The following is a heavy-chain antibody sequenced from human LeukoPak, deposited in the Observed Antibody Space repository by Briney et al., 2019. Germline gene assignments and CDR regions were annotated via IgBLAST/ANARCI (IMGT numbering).Heavy chain of an antibody. CDR2: FSGSGGNT. V-gene: IGHV3-23*01. D-gene: IGHD6-13*01. Sequence: GGSLRLSCAASGFTFSSYAMGWVRQAPGRGLEWVSAFSGSGGNTYYADSVKGRFTISRDNSKNTLYLQMNSLRAEDTAVYYCAKDLRGITAGLDYWGQGTLVTVSS. CDR3: AKDLRGITAGLDY. CDR1: GFTFSSYA. J-gene: IGHJ4*02.